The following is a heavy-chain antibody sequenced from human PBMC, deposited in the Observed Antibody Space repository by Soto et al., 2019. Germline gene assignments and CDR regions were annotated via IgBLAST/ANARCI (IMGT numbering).Heavy chain of an antibody. CDR3: AREVRLHWFES. CDR1: GDSIKTETW. CDR2: IKHTGAA. D-gene: IGHD3-10*01. Sequence: QVHLQESGPGLVKPSETLSLTCAVSGDSIKTETWWCWFRQLPGTGVEWMGEIKHTGAANAHPALRSRVSMSVDRTKNQFFLNLRSVSAADTAVYFCAREVRLHWFESWGQGTLVTVSS. V-gene: IGHV4-4*02. J-gene: IGHJ5*01.